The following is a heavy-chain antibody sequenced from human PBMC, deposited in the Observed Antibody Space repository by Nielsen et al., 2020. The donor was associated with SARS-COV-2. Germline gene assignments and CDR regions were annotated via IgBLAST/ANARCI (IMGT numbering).Heavy chain of an antibody. CDR1: GFSLSTSGMC. CDR3: ARIPGSGWYFDL. D-gene: IGHD6-19*01. Sequence: SGPTLVKPTQTLTLTCTFSGFSLSTSGMCVSWIRQPPGKALEWLARIDWDDDKYYSTSLKTRLTVSKDTSKNQVVLTMTNMDPVDTATYYCARIPGSGWYFDLWGRGTLVTVSS. J-gene: IGHJ2*01. V-gene: IGHV2-70*11. CDR2: IDWDDDK.